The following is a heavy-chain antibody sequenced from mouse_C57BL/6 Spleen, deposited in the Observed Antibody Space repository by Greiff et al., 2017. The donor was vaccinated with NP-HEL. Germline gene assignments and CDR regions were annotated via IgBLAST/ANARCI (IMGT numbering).Heavy chain of an antibody. CDR3: ARIAGLYSLSYWYFDV. Sequence: QVQLKESGPGILQPSQTLSLTCSFSGFSLSTFGMGVGWIRQPSGKGLEWLAHIWWDDDKYYNPALKSRLTISKDTSKNQVFLKIANVDTADTATYYCARIAGLYSLSYWYFDVWGTGTTVTVSS. D-gene: IGHD6-1*01. V-gene: IGHV8-8*01. CDR2: IWWDDDK. J-gene: IGHJ1*03. CDR1: GFSLSTFGMG.